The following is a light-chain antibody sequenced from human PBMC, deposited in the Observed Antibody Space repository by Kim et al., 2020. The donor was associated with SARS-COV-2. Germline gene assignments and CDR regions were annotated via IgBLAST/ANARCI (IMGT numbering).Light chain of an antibody. Sequence: SASVGDRVTSTCRASKSIGTWLAWYQQKPGKAPKFLVYKASILESGVPSRFSGSGSGTLFTLTISSLQPDEFATYYCQEYDTYRTFGQGTKVDIK. CDR1: KSIGTW. CDR3: QEYDTYRT. V-gene: IGKV1-5*03. J-gene: IGKJ1*01. CDR2: KAS.